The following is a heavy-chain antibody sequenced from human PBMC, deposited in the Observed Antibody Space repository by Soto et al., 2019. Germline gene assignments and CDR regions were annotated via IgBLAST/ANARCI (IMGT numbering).Heavy chain of an antibody. D-gene: IGHD3-10*01. CDR2: ISAYNGNT. V-gene: IGHV1-18*01. J-gene: IGHJ6*03. Sequence: ASVKVSCKASGYTFTSYGISWVRQAPGQGLEWMGWISAYNGNTNYAQKLQGRVTMTTDTSTSTAYMELRSLRSDDTAVYYCAREVTMVRGAPDDYYYYYMDGWGKGTTVTVAS. CDR1: GYTFTSYG. CDR3: AREVTMVRGAPDDYYYYYMDG.